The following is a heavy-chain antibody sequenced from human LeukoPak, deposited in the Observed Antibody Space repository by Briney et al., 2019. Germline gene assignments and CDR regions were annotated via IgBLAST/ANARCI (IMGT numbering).Heavy chain of an antibody. Sequence: GGSLRLSCAASGFTFSSYSMNWVRQAPGKGLEWVSYISSSSTIYYADSVKGRFTISRDNAKNSLYLQMNSLRAEDTAVYYCARGRPDYYDSSAESDYWGQGTLVTVSS. CDR3: ARGRPDYYDSSAESDY. CDR2: ISSSSTI. D-gene: IGHD3-22*01. V-gene: IGHV3-48*01. CDR1: GFTFSSYS. J-gene: IGHJ4*02.